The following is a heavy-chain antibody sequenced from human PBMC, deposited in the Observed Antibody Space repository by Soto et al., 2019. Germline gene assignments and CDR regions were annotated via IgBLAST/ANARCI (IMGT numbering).Heavy chain of an antibody. CDR3: TTDLWRIAVVVGSTGYFNP. J-gene: IGHJ5*02. V-gene: IGHV3-11*01. Sequence: GGSLRLSCAASGFTFSDYYMSWIRQAPGKGLEWVSYISSSGSTIYYADSVKGRFTISRDDAKNSLYLQMNSLRAEDTAVYYCTTDLWRIAVVVGSTGYFNPWGQGTPVTVSS. CDR2: ISSSGSTI. D-gene: IGHD2-15*01. CDR1: GFTFSDYY.